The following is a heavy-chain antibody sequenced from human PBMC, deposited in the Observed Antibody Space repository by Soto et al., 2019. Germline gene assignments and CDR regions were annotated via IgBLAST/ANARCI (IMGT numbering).Heavy chain of an antibody. CDR2: ISSSSSYI. D-gene: IGHD1-1*01. CDR1: GFTFSIYS. V-gene: IGHV3-21*01. CDR3: ATTGTTDSSGMDV. J-gene: IGHJ6*02. Sequence: GGSLRLSCAASGFTFSIYSMNWVRQAPGKGLEWVSSISSSSSYIYYADSVKGRFTISRDNAKNSLYLQMNSLRAEDTAVYYCATTGTTDSSGMDVWGQGTTVTVSS.